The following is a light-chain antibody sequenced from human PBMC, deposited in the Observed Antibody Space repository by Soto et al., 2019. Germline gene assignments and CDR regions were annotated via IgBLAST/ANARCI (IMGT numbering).Light chain of an antibody. CDR2: AAS. V-gene: IGKV1-12*02. CDR3: QQANSLPFT. J-gene: IGKJ2*01. CDR1: QAIGNW. Sequence: DIQLIQSPSSMSASVGDRVSITCRASQAIGNWLAWYQQEAGKAPKLLIYAASTLQTGVPSRFSGSGSGTEFTLTISSLRPEDFATYFCQQANSLPFTFGRGTRLEI.